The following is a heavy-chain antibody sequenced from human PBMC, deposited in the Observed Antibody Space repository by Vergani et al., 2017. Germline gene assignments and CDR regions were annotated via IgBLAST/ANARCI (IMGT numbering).Heavy chain of an antibody. V-gene: IGHV4-38-2*02. CDR1: GVSITRGNY. CDR2: VFHLGTV. Sequence: QVQLQESGPGLLKTSETLSLTCNVSGVSITRGNYWGWVRQSPGTGLEWIASVFHLGTVSYNPSLRSRVRISIDAYNVLSLGLQPVTAADTAVYFCVRDLYSRGPFDVWGQGSLVTVSS. CDR3: VRDLYSRGPFDV. D-gene: IGHD3-22*01. J-gene: IGHJ4*01.